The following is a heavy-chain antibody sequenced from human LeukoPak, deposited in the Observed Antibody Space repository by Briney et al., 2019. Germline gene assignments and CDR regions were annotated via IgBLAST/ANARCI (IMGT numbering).Heavy chain of an antibody. V-gene: IGHV4-39*07. D-gene: IGHD3-10*01. J-gene: IGHJ4*02. CDR2: IYFTGST. CDR3: ARGGSYWDI. CDR1: GGSTRTTSYY. Sequence: SSETLPLTCSVSGGSTRTTSYYWGWIRQPPGRGLEWIGTIYFTGSTYHNPSLKSRVTMSVDLSKNEFSLNLSSVTAADTAVYYCARGGSYWDIWGQGSLVTVSS.